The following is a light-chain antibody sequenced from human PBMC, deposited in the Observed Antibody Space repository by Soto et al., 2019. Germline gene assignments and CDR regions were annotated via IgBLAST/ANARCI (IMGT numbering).Light chain of an antibody. V-gene: IGLV1-47*01. Sequence: QSVLTQTPSTSGTPGQRVTISCSGSNSNIGGNFVNWYQQLPGTAPKPLIFMDHQRPSGVPDRFSGSKSGTSASLAISGLRSEDEGEYFCAAWDDSLSGVVFGGGTKVTVL. CDR2: MDH. CDR1: NSNIGGNF. CDR3: AAWDDSLSGVV. J-gene: IGLJ2*01.